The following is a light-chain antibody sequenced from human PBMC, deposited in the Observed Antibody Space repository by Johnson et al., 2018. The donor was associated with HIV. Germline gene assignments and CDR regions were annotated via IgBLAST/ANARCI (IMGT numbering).Light chain of an antibody. Sequence: QSILTQPPSVSAAPGQKVTISCSGSTSKIGNNYVSWYQHLPGAAPKLLIFDNNKRPSGIPDRFSASKSGTSATLGITGLQTGDEADYYCGTWDSSLSAYVFGTGTKVTVL. V-gene: IGLV1-51*01. CDR3: GTWDSSLSAYV. CDR1: TSKIGNNY. CDR2: DNN. J-gene: IGLJ1*01.